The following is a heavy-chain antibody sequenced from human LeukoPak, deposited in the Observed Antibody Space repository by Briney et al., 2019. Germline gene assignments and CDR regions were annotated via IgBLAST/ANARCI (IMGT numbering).Heavy chain of an antibody. Sequence: SETLSLTCAVYGGSFSGYYWSWIRQPPGKGLEWVGEINHSGSTNYNPSLKSRVTISVDTSKNQFSLKLSSVTAADTAVYYCARGIYYYDSSGYYPAWGQGTLVTVSS. CDR2: INHSGST. CDR1: GGSFSGYY. CDR3: ARGIYYYDSSGYYPA. J-gene: IGHJ5*02. V-gene: IGHV4-34*01. D-gene: IGHD3-22*01.